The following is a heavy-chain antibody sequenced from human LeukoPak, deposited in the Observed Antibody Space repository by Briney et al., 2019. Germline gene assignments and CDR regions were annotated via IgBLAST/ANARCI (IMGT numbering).Heavy chain of an antibody. D-gene: IGHD3-22*01. V-gene: IGHV4-59*01. J-gene: IGHJ4*02. CDR3: ATFPGYYDSSGYFDY. CDR2: IYYSGST. Sequence: SETLSLTCTVSGGSISSYYWSWIRQPPGKGLEWIGYIYYSGSTNYNLSLKSRVTISVDTSKNQFSLKLSSVTAADTAVYYCATFPGYYDSSGYFDYWGQGTLVTVSS. CDR1: GGSISSYY.